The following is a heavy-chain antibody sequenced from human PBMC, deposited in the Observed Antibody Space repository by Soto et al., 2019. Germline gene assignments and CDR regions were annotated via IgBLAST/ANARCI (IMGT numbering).Heavy chain of an antibody. J-gene: IGHJ4*02. Sequence: QVQLVQSGAEVKEPGASVRVSCKASGYSFTKFDINRVRQAPGQGLEWMGWLNPKSGNTGYAQNLQGRVTMTRDTSISTAYMELRSLRSEDTALYYCARVTAGSSDFDYWGQGTLVTVSS. CDR1: GYSFTKFD. V-gene: IGHV1-8*01. D-gene: IGHD6-6*01. CDR2: LNPKSGNT. CDR3: ARVTAGSSDFDY.